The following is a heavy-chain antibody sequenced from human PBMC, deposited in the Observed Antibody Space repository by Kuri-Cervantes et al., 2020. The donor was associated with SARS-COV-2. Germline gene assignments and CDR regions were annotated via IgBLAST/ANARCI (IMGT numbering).Heavy chain of an antibody. V-gene: IGHV3-53*05. CDR2: IYSGGST. CDR3: AKTKELLRYYYYGMDV. D-gene: IGHD1-26*01. CDR1: GFTVSSNY. J-gene: IGHJ6*02. Sequence: GESLKISCAASGFTVSSNYMSWVRQAPGKGLEWVSVIYSGGSTYYADSVKGRFTISRDNSKNTLYLQMNSLRAEDTAVYFCAKTKELLRYYYYGMDVWGQGTAVTVSS.